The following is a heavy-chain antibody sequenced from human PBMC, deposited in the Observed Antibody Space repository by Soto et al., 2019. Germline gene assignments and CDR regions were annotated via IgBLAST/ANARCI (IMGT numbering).Heavy chain of an antibody. CDR1: GFTFSNYA. CDR3: AKIESRFYYDSTGYYPFDY. Sequence: SLRLSCAASGFTFSNYAMTWVRQAPGKGLEWVSALSGSGVSTYYADSVMGRFTISRDNSKNTVYLQMNSLRAEDTAVYYCAKIESRFYYDSTGYYPFDYWGQGTLVTVSS. V-gene: IGHV3-23*01. CDR2: LSGSGVST. D-gene: IGHD3-22*01. J-gene: IGHJ4*02.